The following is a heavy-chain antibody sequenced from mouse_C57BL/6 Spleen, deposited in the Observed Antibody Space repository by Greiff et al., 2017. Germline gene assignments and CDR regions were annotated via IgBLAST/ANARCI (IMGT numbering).Heavy chain of an antibody. CDR2: INPNNGGT. D-gene: IGHD4-1*01. Sequence: VQLQQSGPELVKPGASVKIPCKASGYTFTDYNMDWVKQSHGKSLEWIGDINPNNGGTIYNQKFKGKATLTVDKSSSTAYMELRSLTSEDTAVYYCARVRLWDVELDYFDYWGQGTTLTVSS. J-gene: IGHJ2*01. CDR3: ARVRLWDVELDYFDY. CDR1: GYTFTDYN. V-gene: IGHV1-18*01.